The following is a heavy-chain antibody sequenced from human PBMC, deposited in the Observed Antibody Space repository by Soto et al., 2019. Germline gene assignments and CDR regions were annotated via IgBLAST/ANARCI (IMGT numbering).Heavy chain of an antibody. V-gene: IGHV3-23*01. D-gene: IGHD2-21*01. CDR1: GFTFSSYW. Sequence: HPGGSLRLSCAASGFTFSSYWMSWVRQAPGKGLEWVSTISGSGGSTHYADSVKGRFTISRDNSKNTLYLQMNSLRDEDTAVYYSARDEKGAAYTHGPYYFDYWGQGTLVTVSS. CDR3: ARDEKGAAYTHGPYYFDY. J-gene: IGHJ4*02. CDR2: ISGSGGST.